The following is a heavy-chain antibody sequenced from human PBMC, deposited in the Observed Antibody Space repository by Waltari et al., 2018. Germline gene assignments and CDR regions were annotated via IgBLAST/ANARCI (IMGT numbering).Heavy chain of an antibody. V-gene: IGHV3-66*02. J-gene: IGHJ4*02. D-gene: IGHD5-18*01. Sequence: EVQLVESGGGLVHPGGSLRLSCAASGFTVSSNHMSWVRQAPGKGLEWGSLIYDAGSTYYPDSVGGRFTISRDNSKNTVHLQMNSLRVEDTAIYYCARARDEETAMVYFDRWGQGTLVSVSS. CDR3: ARARDEETAMVYFDR. CDR2: IYDAGST. CDR1: GFTVSSNH.